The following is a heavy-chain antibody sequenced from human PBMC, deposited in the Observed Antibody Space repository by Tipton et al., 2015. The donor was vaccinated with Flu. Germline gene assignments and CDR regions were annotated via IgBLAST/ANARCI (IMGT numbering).Heavy chain of an antibody. Sequence: SLRLSCAASGFTFSSYSMNWVRQAPGKGLEWVSSISSSSSYIYYADSVKGRFTISRDNAKNSLYLQMNSLRAEDTAVYYCARDIVGAYPFDYWGQGTLVTVSS. CDR2: ISSSSSYI. D-gene: IGHD1-26*01. CDR1: GFTFSSYS. CDR3: ARDIVGAYPFDY. J-gene: IGHJ4*02. V-gene: IGHV3-21*01.